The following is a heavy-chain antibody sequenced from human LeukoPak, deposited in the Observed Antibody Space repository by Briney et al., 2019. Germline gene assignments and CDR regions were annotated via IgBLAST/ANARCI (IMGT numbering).Heavy chain of an antibody. D-gene: IGHD2-21*02. CDR1: GYTFTSYG. CDR3: ARVMVTLDY. V-gene: IGHV1-2*02. CDR2: INPNSGGT. J-gene: IGHJ4*02. Sequence: ASVKVSCKASGYTFTSYGISWVRQAPGQGLEWMGWINPNSGGTNYAQKFQGRVTMTRDTSISTAYMELSRLRSDDTTVYYCARVMVTLDYWGQGTLVTVSS.